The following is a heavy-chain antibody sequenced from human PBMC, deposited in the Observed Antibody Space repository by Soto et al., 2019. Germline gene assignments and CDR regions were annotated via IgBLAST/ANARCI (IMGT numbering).Heavy chain of an antibody. CDR2: ISAYNGNT. D-gene: IGHD3-3*01. CDR1: GYTFTSYG. V-gene: IGHV1-18*01. J-gene: IGHJ4*02. Sequence: ASVKVSCKASGYTFTSYGISWVRQAPGQGLEWMGWISAYNGNTNYAQKLQGRVTMTTDTSTSTAYMELRSLRSDDTAVYYCARDGTRHYDLWSGYPGYWGQGTLVTVSS. CDR3: ARDGTRHYDLWSGYPGY.